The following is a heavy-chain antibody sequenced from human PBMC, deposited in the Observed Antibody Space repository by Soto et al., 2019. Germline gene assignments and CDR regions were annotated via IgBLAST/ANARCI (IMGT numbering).Heavy chain of an antibody. CDR1: GFTFSSYA. CDR2: ISYDGSKK. Sequence: QVQLVESGGGVVQPGRSLRLSCAASGFTFSSYAMHWVRQAPGKGLEWVAVISYDGSKKYYADSVKGRFTMSRDNSENTLYLQMNSLRAEDTAVYYCARDQYGYSYGYMGLWFDPWGQGTLVTVSS. J-gene: IGHJ5*02. CDR3: ARDQYGYSYGYMGLWFDP. V-gene: IGHV3-30-3*01. D-gene: IGHD5-18*01.